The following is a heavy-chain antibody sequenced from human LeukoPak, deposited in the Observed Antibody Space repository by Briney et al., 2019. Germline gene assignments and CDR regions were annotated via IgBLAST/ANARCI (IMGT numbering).Heavy chain of an antibody. J-gene: IGHJ4*02. Sequence: SETLSLTCTVSGGSISSYYGSWIRQPPGKGLEWIGYIYCSGSTNYNPSLKSRVTISVDTSKNQFSLKLSSVTAADTAVYYCAGVSGSYRHNYFDYWGQGTLVTVSS. CDR1: GGSISSYY. CDR2: IYCSGST. V-gene: IGHV4-59*01. D-gene: IGHD1-26*01. CDR3: AGVSGSYRHNYFDY.